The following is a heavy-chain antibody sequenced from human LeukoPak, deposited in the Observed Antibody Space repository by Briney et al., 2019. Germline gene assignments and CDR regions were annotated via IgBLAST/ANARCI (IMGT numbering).Heavy chain of an antibody. CDR3: ARIRSDGYFDY. J-gene: IGHJ4*02. D-gene: IGHD5-24*01. CDR2: ISSQGGAT. V-gene: IGHV3-64*04. Sequence: GGSLRLSCSVSGFTFSSYVMHWVRQAPAGGLEYGSAISSQGGATYYADSVKGRFTISRDNAKNSLYLQMNSLRAEDTAVYYCARIRSDGYFDYWGQGTLVTVSS. CDR1: GFTFSSYV.